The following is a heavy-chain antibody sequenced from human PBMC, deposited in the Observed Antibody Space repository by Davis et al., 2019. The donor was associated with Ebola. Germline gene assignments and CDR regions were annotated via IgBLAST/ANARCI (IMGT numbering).Heavy chain of an antibody. Sequence: PGGSLRLSCAASGFTFSSYAMHWVRQAPGKGLEWVAVISYDGSNKYYADSVKGRFTISRDNSKNTLYLQMNSLRSEDTAVYYCATEVYYYDSSGYYYDFDYWGQGTLVTVSS. D-gene: IGHD3-22*01. CDR1: GFTFSSYA. CDR3: ATEVYYYDSSGYYYDFDY. J-gene: IGHJ4*02. V-gene: IGHV3-30-3*01. CDR2: ISYDGSNK.